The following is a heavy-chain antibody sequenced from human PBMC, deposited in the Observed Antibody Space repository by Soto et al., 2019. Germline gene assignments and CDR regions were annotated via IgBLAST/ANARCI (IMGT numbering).Heavy chain of an antibody. CDR3: ATAYDTGFDP. CDR2: ITPNSGYT. CDR1: GYKFSSYA. J-gene: IGHJ5*02. D-gene: IGHD3-9*01. Sequence: QLQLMQSGGEARNPGASVKVSCEASGYKFSSYAISWLRQAHGQGLEWMGLITPNSGYTNYAQKFQGRLILTTDIPSSRAYMELTRLTSEDTPMYYCATAYDTGFDPWGQGTLVSVS. V-gene: IGHV1-18*01.